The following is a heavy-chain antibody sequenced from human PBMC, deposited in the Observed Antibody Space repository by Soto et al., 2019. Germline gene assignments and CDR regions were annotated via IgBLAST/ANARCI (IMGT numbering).Heavy chain of an antibody. J-gene: IGHJ5*02. D-gene: IGHD4-17*01. CDR1: GFTFSDSN. Sequence: EVQLVESGGGLVQPGGSRKLSCVASGFTFSDSNIHWVRQASGKGLEWVGRVRSKASGYTTAYAASVKGRFTISRDDLKYTASLQMNSLQIEDTAVYYCIALPPTSVTSGGWVDPWGQGTLVTVSS. CDR2: VRSKASGYTT. CDR3: IALPPTSVTSGGWVDP. V-gene: IGHV3-73*01.